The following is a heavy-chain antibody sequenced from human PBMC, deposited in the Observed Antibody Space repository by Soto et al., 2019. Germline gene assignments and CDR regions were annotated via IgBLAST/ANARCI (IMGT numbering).Heavy chain of an antibody. J-gene: IGHJ4*02. V-gene: IGHV1-2*02. Sequence: GASVKVSCKASGYTFTAYYLHWVRQAPGQGLEWMGWINPKSGGTDYAQKFQGRVSMTSDTSINTVYMEMDRLTFGDSALYYCARLGDLMVPDYWGQRSLVIV. CDR2: INPKSGGT. CDR1: GYTFTAYY. D-gene: IGHD3-10*01. CDR3: ARLGDLMVPDY.